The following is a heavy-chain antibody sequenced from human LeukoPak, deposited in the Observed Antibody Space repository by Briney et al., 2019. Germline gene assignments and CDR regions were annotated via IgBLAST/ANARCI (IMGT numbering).Heavy chain of an antibody. CDR2: IIPIFGTA. CDR1: GGTFSIYA. CDR3: ASGRYCSSTSCSRGFDY. V-gene: IGHV1-69*05. J-gene: IGHJ4*02. Sequence: GASVKVSCTASGGTFSIYAISWVRQAPGQGLEWMGGIIPIFGTANYAQKFQGRVTITTDESTSTAYMELSSLRSEDTAVYYCASGRYCSSTSCSRGFDYWGQGTLVTVSS. D-gene: IGHD2-2*01.